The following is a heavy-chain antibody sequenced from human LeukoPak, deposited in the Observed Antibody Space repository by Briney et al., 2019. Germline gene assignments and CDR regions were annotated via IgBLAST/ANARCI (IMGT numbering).Heavy chain of an antibody. CDR1: GFTFSSYA. V-gene: IGHV3-30-3*01. CDR3: ARDTQPHYYYYYMDV. Sequence: GGSLRLSCAASGFTFSSYAMHWVRQAPGKGLEWVAVISYDGSNKYYADSVKGRFTISRDNSKNTLYLQMNSLRAEDTAVYYCARDTQPHYYYYYMDVWGKGTTVTVSS. D-gene: IGHD1-14*01. J-gene: IGHJ6*03. CDR2: ISYDGSNK.